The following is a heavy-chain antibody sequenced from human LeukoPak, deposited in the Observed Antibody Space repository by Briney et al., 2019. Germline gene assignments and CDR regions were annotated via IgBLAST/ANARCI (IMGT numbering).Heavy chain of an antibody. CDR3: ATQGIQGDAFDI. Sequence: GGSLRLSCAASGFTFSSYSMNWVRQAPGKGLEWVSYISSSSSTIYYADSVKGRFTISRDNAKNSLYLQMNSLRAEDTAVYYCATQGIQGDAFDIWGQGTMVTVST. CDR1: GFTFSSYS. J-gene: IGHJ3*02. V-gene: IGHV3-48*01. CDR2: ISSSSSTI. D-gene: IGHD5-18*01.